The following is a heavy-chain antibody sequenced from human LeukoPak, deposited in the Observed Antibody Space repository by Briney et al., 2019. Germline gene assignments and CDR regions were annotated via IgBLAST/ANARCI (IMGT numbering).Heavy chain of an antibody. CDR2: ISWNSGSI. D-gene: IGHD6-13*01. V-gene: IGHV3-9*01. Sequence: PGRSLRLSCAASGFTFDDYAMHRVRQAPGKGLEWVSGISWNSGSIGYADSVKGRFTISRDNAKNSLYLQMNSLRAEGTALYYCAKDTGIAAAGTGMFDYWGQGTLVTVSS. J-gene: IGHJ4*02. CDR1: GFTFDDYA. CDR3: AKDTGIAAAGTGMFDY.